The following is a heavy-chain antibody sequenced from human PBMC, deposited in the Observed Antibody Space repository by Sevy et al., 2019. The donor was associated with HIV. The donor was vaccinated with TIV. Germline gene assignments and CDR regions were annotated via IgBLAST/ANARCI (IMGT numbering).Heavy chain of an antibody. V-gene: IGHV3-23*01. CDR3: AGAHYDSSGSFDAFDI. J-gene: IGHJ3*02. Sequence: GSLRLSCTTSGFTFSTYAMTWVRQAPGKGLEWVSTIFRNFRGVDVTYYADSVKGRFTISRDSSRNTLYLQMNSLRAEDTAIYYCAGAHYDSSGSFDAFDIWGQGTMVTVSS. D-gene: IGHD3-22*01. CDR1: GFTFSTYA. CDR2: IFRNFRGVDVT.